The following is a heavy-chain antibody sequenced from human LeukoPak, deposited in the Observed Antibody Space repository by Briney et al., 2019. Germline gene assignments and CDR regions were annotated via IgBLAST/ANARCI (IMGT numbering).Heavy chain of an antibody. D-gene: IGHD7-27*01. CDR2: IHSSSSSI. Sequence: PGGSLRLSCAASGFTFSTYIMNWVRQAPGKGLEWISYIHSSSSSIYYADSVKGRFTISRDNAKNSLYLQKNSLRDEDTAVYFCARDRLGAGSFDIWGQGTMVTVSS. CDR1: GFTFSTYI. CDR3: ARDRLGAGSFDI. V-gene: IGHV3-48*02. J-gene: IGHJ3*02.